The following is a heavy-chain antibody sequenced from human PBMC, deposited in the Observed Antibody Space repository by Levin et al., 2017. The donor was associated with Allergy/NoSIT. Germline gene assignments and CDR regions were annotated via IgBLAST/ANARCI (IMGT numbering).Heavy chain of an antibody. V-gene: IGHV1-69*01. J-gene: IGHJ6*02. D-gene: IGHD3-3*01. Sequence: PGESLKISCKASGGTFSSYAISWVRQAPGQGLEWMGGIIPIFGTANYAQKFQGRVTITADESTSTAYMELSSLRSEDTAVYYCARWGSTTIFQALGIDYYYDYGMDVWGQGTTVTVSS. CDR1: GGTFSSYA. CDR3: ARWGSTTIFQALGIDYYYDYGMDV. CDR2: IIPIFGTA.